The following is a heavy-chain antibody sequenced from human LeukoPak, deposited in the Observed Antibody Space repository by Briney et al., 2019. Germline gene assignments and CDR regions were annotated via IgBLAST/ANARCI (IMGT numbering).Heavy chain of an antibody. CDR1: GHRLTSFW. Sequence: GESLKISCKGPGHRLTSFWIAWVRQMPGKGLEWMGIIYTSDSDTRYSPSFQGQVTMSADKSISTAYLQWSSLMAADTAMYYCARQSNSYGYYNWGQGTLVTVSS. CDR2: IYTSDSDT. CDR3: ARQSNSYGYYN. V-gene: IGHV5-51*01. J-gene: IGHJ4*02. D-gene: IGHD5-18*01.